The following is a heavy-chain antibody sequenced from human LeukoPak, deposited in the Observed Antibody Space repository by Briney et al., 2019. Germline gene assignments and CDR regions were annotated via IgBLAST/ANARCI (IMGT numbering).Heavy chain of an antibody. CDR2: ITTSSYT. Sequence: GGSLRLSCAAYRFAFSTYRMNWDRQAPGKGLEWVSSITTSSYTYYADSVKGRFAISRDHAQNSLFLQMNSLIAEDTAVDYCARKIGAAGNYFDYWGQGTLVTVSS. V-gene: IGHV3-21*01. D-gene: IGHD6-13*01. CDR1: RFAFSTYR. CDR3: ARKIGAAGNYFDY. J-gene: IGHJ4*02.